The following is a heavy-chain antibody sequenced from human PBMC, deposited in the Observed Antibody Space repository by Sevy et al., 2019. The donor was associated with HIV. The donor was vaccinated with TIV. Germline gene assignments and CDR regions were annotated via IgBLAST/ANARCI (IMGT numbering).Heavy chain of an antibody. D-gene: IGHD4-17*01. Sequence: GGSLRLSCAASGFTFSSYGMHWVRQAPGKGLEWVAVISYDGSNKYYADSVKGRFTISRDNSKNTLYLQMNSLRAEDTAVYYCAKQLYAYADNFDYWGQGTLVTVSS. CDR1: GFTFSSYG. CDR2: ISYDGSNK. CDR3: AKQLYAYADNFDY. V-gene: IGHV3-30*18. J-gene: IGHJ4*02.